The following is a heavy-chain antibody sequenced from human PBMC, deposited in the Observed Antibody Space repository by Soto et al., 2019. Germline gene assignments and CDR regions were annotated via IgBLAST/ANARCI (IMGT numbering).Heavy chain of an antibody. Sequence: PLETLSLTCTVSGDSIGSADYYWSWIRQTPGQGLEWIGHIFYSGTTYYNPSLKSRLTISVDTSKNHFSLRLTSVTAADTAVYYCARDLWVEPELYYYGMDVWGQGTTVTV. V-gene: IGHV4-30-4*01. CDR3: ARDLWVEPELYYYGMDV. CDR1: GDSIGSADYY. CDR2: IFYSGTT. D-gene: IGHD1-1*01. J-gene: IGHJ6*02.